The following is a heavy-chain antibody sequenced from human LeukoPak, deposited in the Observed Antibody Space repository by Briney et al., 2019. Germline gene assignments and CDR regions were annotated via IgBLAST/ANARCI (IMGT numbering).Heavy chain of an antibody. D-gene: IGHD3-22*01. CDR2: IGTAGDT. CDR1: GFTFSSYD. V-gene: IGHV3-13*01. CDR3: ARDKGVITLDP. J-gene: IGHJ5*02. Sequence: GGSLRLSCAASGFTFSSYDMHWVRQATGKGLEWVSAIGTAGDTYYPGSVKGRFTISRENAKNSLYLQMNSLRAGDTAVYYCARDKGVITLDPWGQGTLVTVSS.